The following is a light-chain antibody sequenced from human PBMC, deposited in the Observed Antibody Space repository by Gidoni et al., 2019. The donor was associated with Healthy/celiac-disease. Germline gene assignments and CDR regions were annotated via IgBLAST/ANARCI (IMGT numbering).Light chain of an antibody. J-gene: IGLJ2*01. CDR1: SSDVGGYNY. CDR2: EVS. Sequence: QSALTQPVSVSGSPGQSITISCTGTSSDVGGYNYVSWYQQHPGKAPKLMIYEVSNRPSGFSNRFSGSKSGNTASLTISGLQAEDEADYYCSSYTSSSTLVVFGGGTKLTVL. CDR3: SSYTSSSTLVV. V-gene: IGLV2-14*01.